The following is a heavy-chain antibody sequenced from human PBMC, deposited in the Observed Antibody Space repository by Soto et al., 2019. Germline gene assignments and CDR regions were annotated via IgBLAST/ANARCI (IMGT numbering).Heavy chain of an antibody. CDR3: ARDQIPDYYDSSGYYYAGIDY. CDR2: IWYDGSNK. V-gene: IGHV3-33*01. J-gene: IGHJ4*02. Sequence: GGSLRLSCAASGFTFSTYVMHWVRQAPGKGLEWVAVIWYDGSNKYYADSVKGRFTISRDNSNNTLYLQMNSLRAEDTAVYYCARDQIPDYYDSSGYYYAGIDYWGQGTLVTVSS. D-gene: IGHD3-22*01. CDR1: GFTFSTYV.